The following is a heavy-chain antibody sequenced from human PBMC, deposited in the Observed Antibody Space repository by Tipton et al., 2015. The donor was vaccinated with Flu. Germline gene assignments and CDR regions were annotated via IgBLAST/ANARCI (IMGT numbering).Heavy chain of an antibody. CDR1: GDSIGSRYF. Sequence: LRLSCSVSGDSIGSRYFWGWIRQPPGKGLEWIGNVHQTGSTYYNPSLRSRVTIAVDRPKNQFSLRLTSVTAADTAVYYCARGVRSNPAPRFDYWGQGALVTVSS. J-gene: IGHJ4*02. CDR2: VHQTGST. V-gene: IGHV4-38-2*02. D-gene: IGHD1-26*01. CDR3: ARGVRSNPAPRFDY.